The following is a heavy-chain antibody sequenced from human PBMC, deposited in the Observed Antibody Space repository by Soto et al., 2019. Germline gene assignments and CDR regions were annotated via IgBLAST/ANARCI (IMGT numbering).Heavy chain of an antibody. CDR3: ARDSTSWFPYYGIDV. Sequence: SETLSLTCAVYGAPFSGYYWSWIRQPPGKGLEWIGDIYDSGSTNYNLSLRSRVTILVDTSKNQFSLTLNSVTAADTAFYYCARDSTSWFPYYGIDVWGQGTTVTVSS. CDR1: GAPFSGYY. V-gene: IGHV4-59*01. D-gene: IGHD6-13*01. CDR2: IYDSGST. J-gene: IGHJ6*02.